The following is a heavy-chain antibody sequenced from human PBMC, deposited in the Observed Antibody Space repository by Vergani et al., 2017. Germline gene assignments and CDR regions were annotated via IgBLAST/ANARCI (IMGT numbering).Heavy chain of an antibody. V-gene: IGHV1-58*02. CDR3: AAGSKMIFGVPDG. CDR1: GFTFTSSA. Sequence: QMQLVQSGPEVKKPGTSVTLSCKVSGFTFTSSAMQCVRQARGQRLGCIGWIVVGSGNTNYAQKFQERVTITREMSTSTAYIELRSLRSEDTAVYHCAAGSKMIFGVPDGWGEGSLVTVS. D-gene: IGHD3-3*01. J-gene: IGHJ4*02. CDR2: IVVGSGNT.